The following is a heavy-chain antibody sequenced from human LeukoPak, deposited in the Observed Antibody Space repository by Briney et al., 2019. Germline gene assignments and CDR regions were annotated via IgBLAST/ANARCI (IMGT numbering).Heavy chain of an antibody. CDR2: ISSSSTI. J-gene: IGHJ4*02. D-gene: IGHD2-21*02. CDR1: GFTFSRYS. CDR3: ARDYVTDY. V-gene: IGHV3-48*02. Sequence: GGSLRLSCAASGFTFSRYSMNWVRQAPGKGLEWVSYISSSSTIYYADSVRGRFTISRDNAKNSLYLQMNSLRDEDTAVYYCARDYVTDYWGQGALVTVSS.